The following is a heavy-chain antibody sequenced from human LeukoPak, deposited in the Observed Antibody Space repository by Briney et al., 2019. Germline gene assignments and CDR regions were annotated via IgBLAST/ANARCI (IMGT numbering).Heavy chain of an antibody. CDR1: GYSFTTYW. Sequence: PGESLKISCKGFGYSFTTYWIGWVRQMPGKGLEWMGIIYPGDSESRYSPSFQGQVTISADNSIRTAYLQWSSLKASDNAMYYCARTHRIEMASILFLDYWGQGTLVTVSS. CDR2: IYPGDSES. J-gene: IGHJ4*02. D-gene: IGHD5-24*01. V-gene: IGHV5-51*01. CDR3: ARTHRIEMASILFLDY.